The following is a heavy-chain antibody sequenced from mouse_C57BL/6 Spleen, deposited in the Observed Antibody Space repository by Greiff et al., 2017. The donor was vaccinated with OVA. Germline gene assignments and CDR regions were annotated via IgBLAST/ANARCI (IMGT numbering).Heavy chain of an antibody. CDR1: GFTFSDYY. CDR3: ARDDGYYLFAY. D-gene: IGHD2-3*01. V-gene: IGHV5-16*01. CDR2: INYDGSST. J-gene: IGHJ3*01. Sequence: DVMLVESEGGLVQPGSSMKLSCTASGFTFSDYYMAWVRQVPEKGLEWVANINYDGSSTYYLDSLKSRFIISRDNAKNILYLQMSSLKSEDTATYYCARDDGYYLFAYWGQGTLVTVSA.